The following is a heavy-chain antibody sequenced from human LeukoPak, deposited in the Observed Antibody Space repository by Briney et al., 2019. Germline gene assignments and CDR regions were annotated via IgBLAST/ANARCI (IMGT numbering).Heavy chain of an antibody. Sequence: SCKASGGTFSSYAMSWVRQAPGKGLEWVAAISGSGGSTYYADSVKGRFTISRDNSKNTLYLQMNSLRAGDTAVYYCAKGYYYGSGSHYWGQGTLVTVSS. CDR2: ISGSGGST. V-gene: IGHV3-23*01. J-gene: IGHJ4*02. CDR3: AKGYYYGSGSHY. D-gene: IGHD3-10*01. CDR1: GGTFSSYA.